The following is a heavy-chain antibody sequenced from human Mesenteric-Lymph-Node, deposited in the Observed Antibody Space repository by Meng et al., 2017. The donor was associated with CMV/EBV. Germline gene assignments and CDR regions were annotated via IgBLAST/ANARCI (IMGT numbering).Heavy chain of an antibody. CDR1: GSISSSTW. CDR2: IYHSGST. Sequence: GSISSSTWWSWVRQAPGKGLEWIGEIYHSGSTNYNPALKSRVTISVDKSKNQFSLKLSSVTAADTAVYYCARDPVVRGVIRVFGFDPWGQGTLVTVSS. J-gene: IGHJ5*02. CDR3: ARDPVVRGVIRVFGFDP. D-gene: IGHD3-10*01. V-gene: IGHV4-4*02.